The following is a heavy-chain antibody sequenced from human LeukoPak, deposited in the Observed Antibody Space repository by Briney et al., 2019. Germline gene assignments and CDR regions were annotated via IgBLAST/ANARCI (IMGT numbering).Heavy chain of an antibody. V-gene: IGHV1-18*01. CDR1: GYTFTNFG. CDR3: ARAGGWAREDYKDDAFHI. Sequence: GASVKVSCEASGYTFTNFGISWVRQAPGQGLKWLGLISVYNGNTNYAQKLQGRVTMTTDTSTNTAYMEVGSLRSDDTAVYYCARAGGWAREDYKDDAFHIWGQGTMVTVSS. CDR2: ISVYNGNT. J-gene: IGHJ3*02. D-gene: IGHD6-19*01.